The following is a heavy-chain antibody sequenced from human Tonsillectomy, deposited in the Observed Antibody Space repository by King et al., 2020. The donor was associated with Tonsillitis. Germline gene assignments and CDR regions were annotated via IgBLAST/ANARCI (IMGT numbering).Heavy chain of an antibody. CDR2: IKEDGSAK. Sequence: VQLVESGGGLVQPGGSLRLSFVASVFTFIIYLMSWVRQAPGKGLDWWADIKEDGSAKDYVDSVKGRFSISRDKAKNSLYLQMDSLRAEDTAVYYCARSAKAASFDSWGQGALVTVSS. CDR3: ARSAKAASFDS. J-gene: IGHJ5*01. D-gene: IGHD6-13*01. CDR1: VFTFIIYL. V-gene: IGHV3-7*03.